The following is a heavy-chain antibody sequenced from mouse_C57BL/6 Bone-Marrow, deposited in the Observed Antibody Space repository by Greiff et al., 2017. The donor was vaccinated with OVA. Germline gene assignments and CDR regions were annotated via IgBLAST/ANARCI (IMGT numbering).Heavy chain of an antibody. V-gene: IGHV5-9*01. CDR3: ARPYYYGSSFYYYAMDY. Sequence: EVNLVESGGGLVKPGGSLKLSCAASGFTFSSYTMSWVRQTPEKRLEWVATISGGGGNTYYPDSVQGRFTISRDNAKNTLYLQMSSLRSEDTALYYCARPYYYGSSFYYYAMDYWGQGTSVTVSS. D-gene: IGHD1-1*01. CDR2: ISGGGGNT. CDR1: GFTFSSYT. J-gene: IGHJ4*01.